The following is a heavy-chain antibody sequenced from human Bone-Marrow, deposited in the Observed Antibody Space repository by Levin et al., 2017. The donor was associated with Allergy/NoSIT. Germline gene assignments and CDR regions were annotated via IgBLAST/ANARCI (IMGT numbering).Heavy chain of an antibody. CDR2: ISWNSGAT. D-gene: IGHD2/OR15-2a*01. V-gene: IGHV3-9*01. CDR1: GFNFDDFA. CDR3: AKGLEEWVLLSALGS. J-gene: IGHJ5*02. Sequence: GGSLRLSCAASGFNFDDFAMHWVRQVPGKGLEWVSVISWNSGATDYADSVKGRFTISRDNAKNSLYLQMNSLRPEDTAFYYCAKGLEEWVLLSALGSWGQGTLVTVSS.